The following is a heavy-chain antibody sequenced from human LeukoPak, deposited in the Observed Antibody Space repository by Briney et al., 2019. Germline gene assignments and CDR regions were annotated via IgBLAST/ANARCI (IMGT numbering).Heavy chain of an antibody. CDR2: ISGSDGST. CDR3: ATLPAKDVKATYYYYYYMDV. Sequence: PGGSLRLSCAASGFTFSNYAMSWVRQAPGKGLEWVSAISGSDGSTNYADSVKGRFTISRDNSKNTLYLQMNSLRAEDTAVYYCATLPAKDVKATYYYYYYMDVWGKGTTVTISS. J-gene: IGHJ6*03. V-gene: IGHV3-23*01. CDR1: GFTFSNYA. D-gene: IGHD2-2*01.